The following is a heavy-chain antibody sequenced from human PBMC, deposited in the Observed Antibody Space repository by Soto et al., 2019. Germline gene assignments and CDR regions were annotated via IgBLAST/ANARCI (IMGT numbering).Heavy chain of an antibody. Sequence: EVQLLESGGGLVQPGGSLRLSCAASGFTFSSYAMTWVRQAPGKGLEWVSAISGSGDNTYYADSVKGRFTISRDSSKNTLSLQMDSLRVEDTGVYYCAIGLYGGYDGVPHYWGQGTLVTVSS. D-gene: IGHD5-12*01. J-gene: IGHJ4*02. V-gene: IGHV3-23*01. CDR1: GFTFSSYA. CDR3: AIGLYGGYDGVPHY. CDR2: ISGSGDNT.